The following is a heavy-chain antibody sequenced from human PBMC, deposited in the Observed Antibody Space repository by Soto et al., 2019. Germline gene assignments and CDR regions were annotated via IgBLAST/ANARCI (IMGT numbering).Heavy chain of an antibody. CDR3: ARSIGPYVFWSGHGPNWFDP. D-gene: IGHD3-3*01. V-gene: IGHV4-4*08. CDR2: VYSSGST. J-gene: IGHJ5*02. CDR1: GGSSRSYS. Sequence: PETRSLTCTVFGGSSRSYSWSWVRRRPGEGLEWIGCVYSSGSTTYSPSCKSSVTISADTSKNHFALKLSSVTAADTAVHYCARSIGPYVFWSGHGPNWFDPWGQGSLVTVS.